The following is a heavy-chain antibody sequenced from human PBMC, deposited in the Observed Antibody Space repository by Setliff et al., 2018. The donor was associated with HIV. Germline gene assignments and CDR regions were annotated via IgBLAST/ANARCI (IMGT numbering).Heavy chain of an antibody. CDR2: IFASGDT. D-gene: IGHD3-9*01. Sequence: PSETLSLTCTVSDASINSYYWNWIRQPPGKGLEWIGFIFASGDTKYNPSLQSRVSMSIDTSKNQFSLKLRSVTAPDTAIYYCARQTWEYYDTLTGYYRSPKNFDSWGQGTLVTVSS. CDR3: ARQTWEYYDTLTGYYRSPKNFDS. J-gene: IGHJ4*02. V-gene: IGHV4-4*09. CDR1: DASINSYY.